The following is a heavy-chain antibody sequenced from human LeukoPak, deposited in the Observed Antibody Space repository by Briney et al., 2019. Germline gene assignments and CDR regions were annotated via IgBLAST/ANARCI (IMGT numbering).Heavy chain of an antibody. CDR2: INPSGGST. CDR3: ASVRSGYGYYFDY. V-gene: IGHV1-46*01. Sequence: ASVKVSCKASGYTFTSYYMHWVRQAPGQGLEWMGIINPSGGSTSYAQKFQGRVTMTRDTSTSTVYMELSSLRSGDTAVYYCASVRSGYGYYFDYWGQGTLVTVSS. CDR1: GYTFTSYY. D-gene: IGHD3-22*01. J-gene: IGHJ4*02.